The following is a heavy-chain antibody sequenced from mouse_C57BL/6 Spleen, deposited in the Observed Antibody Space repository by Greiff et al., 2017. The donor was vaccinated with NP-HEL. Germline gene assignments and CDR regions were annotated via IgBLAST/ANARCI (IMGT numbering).Heavy chain of an antibody. CDR1: GYTFTSYG. CDR3: ARKEIYYDYEAWLAY. Sequence: QVQLQQSGAELVRPGASVKLSCKASGYTFTSYGISWVKQRPGQGLEWIGEIYPRSGNTYYNEKFKGKATLTADKSSSTGYMELRSLTSEDSAVYFCARKEIYYDYEAWLAYWGQGTLVTVSA. V-gene: IGHV1-81*01. J-gene: IGHJ3*01. D-gene: IGHD2-4*01. CDR2: IYPRSGNT.